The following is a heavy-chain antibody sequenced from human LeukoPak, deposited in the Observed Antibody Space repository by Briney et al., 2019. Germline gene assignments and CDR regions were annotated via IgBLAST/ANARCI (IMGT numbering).Heavy chain of an antibody. CDR3: ARVTAMATSYFDY. CDR2: IYHSGST. D-gene: IGHD5-18*01. CDR1: GGSISSSNW. V-gene: IGHV4-4*02. Sequence: SGTLSLTCAVSGGSISSSNWWSWVRQPPGKGLEWIGEIYHSGSTNYNPSLKSRVTISVDKSKNQFSLKLSSVTAADTAVYYCARVTAMATSYFDYWGQGTLATVSS. J-gene: IGHJ4*02.